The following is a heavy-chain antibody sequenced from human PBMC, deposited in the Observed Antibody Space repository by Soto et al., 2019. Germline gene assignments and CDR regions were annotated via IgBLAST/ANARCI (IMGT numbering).Heavy chain of an antibody. J-gene: IGHJ6*02. Sequence: SETLSLTCTVSGGSISSGDYYWSWIRQPPGKGLEWIGYIYYSGSTYYNPSLKSRVTISVDTSKNQFSLKLSSVTAADTAVYYCARAPYYDILTGYAPYGMDVWGQGTTVTV. CDR1: GGSISSGDYY. CDR2: IYYSGST. CDR3: ARAPYYDILTGYAPYGMDV. D-gene: IGHD3-9*01. V-gene: IGHV4-30-4*01.